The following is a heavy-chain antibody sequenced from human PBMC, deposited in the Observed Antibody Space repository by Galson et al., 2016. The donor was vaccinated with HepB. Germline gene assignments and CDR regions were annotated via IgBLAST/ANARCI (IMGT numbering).Heavy chain of an antibody. CDR1: GFTFSSYA. V-gene: IGHV3-23*01. D-gene: IGHD2/OR15-2a*01. CDR3: VKDFYSGRASPEFLDV. CDR2: ISNSGSLT. J-gene: IGHJ6*02. Sequence: SLRLSCAASGFTFSSYAMSRVRQAPGKGLEWVSGISNSGSLTHYADPAKGRFTVSRDNSNDTVYLQMDCLKVEDTAIYYCVKDFYSGRASPEFLDVWDQGTTVTVSS.